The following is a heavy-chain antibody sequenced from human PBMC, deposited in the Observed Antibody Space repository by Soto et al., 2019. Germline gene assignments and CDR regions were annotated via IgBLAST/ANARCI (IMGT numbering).Heavy chain of an antibody. Sequence: GESLKISCKGSGYSFTSYWIGWVRQMPGKGLEWMGIIYPGDSDTRYSPSFQGQVTISADKSISTAYLQWSSLKASDTAMYYCARGPMDDILTASHFDYWGQGTLVTVSS. CDR2: IYPGDSDT. V-gene: IGHV5-51*01. CDR1: GYSFTSYW. CDR3: ARGPMDDILTASHFDY. J-gene: IGHJ4*02. D-gene: IGHD3-9*01.